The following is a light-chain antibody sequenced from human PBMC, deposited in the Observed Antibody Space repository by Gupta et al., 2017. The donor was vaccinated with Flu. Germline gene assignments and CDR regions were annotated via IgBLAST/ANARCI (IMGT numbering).Light chain of an antibody. V-gene: IGKV2-28*01. CDR2: WGS. Sequence: DIVMTQSQLSLPVTPGEPVSISCRPSQSLLHSNGYNYLDWYLQKPGQSPQLLIYWGSNRASGVPDRFSGSGSGTDFTLKISRVEAEDVGVYYCMQALQTPVTFGHGTKVDIK. J-gene: IGKJ3*01. CDR1: QSLLHSNGYNY. CDR3: MQALQTPVT.